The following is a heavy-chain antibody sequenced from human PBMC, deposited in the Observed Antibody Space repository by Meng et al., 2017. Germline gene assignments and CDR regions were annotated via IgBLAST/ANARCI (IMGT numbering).Heavy chain of an antibody. D-gene: IGHD2-15*01. J-gene: IGHJ4*02. Sequence: VQLVRSKAEVNKPVSSVKVSCKASGGTFSSYAISWVRQAPGQGLEWMGGIIPIFGTANYAQKFQGRVTITRDTSASTAYMVLITLRSEDTAVYYCAGSPLQAPQIDYWGQGTLVTVSS. V-gene: IGHV1-69*06. CDR1: GGTFSSYA. CDR2: IIPIFGTA. CDR3: AGSPLQAPQIDY.